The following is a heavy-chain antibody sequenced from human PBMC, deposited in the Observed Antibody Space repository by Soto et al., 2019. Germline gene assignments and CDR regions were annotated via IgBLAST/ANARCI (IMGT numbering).Heavy chain of an antibody. D-gene: IGHD3-16*01. CDR1: GFSFSTYG. J-gene: IGHJ6*03. Sequence: DVQLLESGGGLAQRGWSLRLSCAASGFSFSTYGMTWVRQAPGKGLEWVSYGGSGGSTYYADPGKGRLTISRDNSKTTLSLQMNSLRAEDTAVYYCVKFRGRAYHYYYMDVWSNGTTVTVSS. V-gene: IGHV3-23*01. CDR3: VKFRGRAYHYYYMDV. CDR2: YGGSGGST.